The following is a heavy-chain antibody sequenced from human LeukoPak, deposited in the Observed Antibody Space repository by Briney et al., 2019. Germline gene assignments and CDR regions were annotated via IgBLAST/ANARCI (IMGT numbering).Heavy chain of an antibody. CDR3: VKEAAEQWLLLDY. J-gene: IGHJ4*02. Sequence: PGGSLRLSCVASGFTFDYYTMNWVRQVPGRGLEWVSLISGDSGSIYYADSVKGRFTISRDNSKNSLYLEMNSLRTEDTALYYCVKEAAEQWLLLDYWGQATLVTVSP. CDR1: GFTFDYYT. V-gene: IGHV3-43*01. CDR2: ISGDSGSI. D-gene: IGHD6-19*01.